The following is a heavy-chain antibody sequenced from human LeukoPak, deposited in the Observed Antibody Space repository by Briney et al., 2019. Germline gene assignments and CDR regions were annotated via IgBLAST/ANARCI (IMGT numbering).Heavy chain of an antibody. CDR3: ASSPSQDYYYYYLDV. J-gene: IGHJ6*03. CDR2: INSDGSST. V-gene: IGHV3-74*01. Sequence: GGSLRLSCAASGFTFSSYWMHWVRQAPGKGLVWVSRINSDGSSTSYADSVKGRFTITRDNAKNTLYLQMGSLRAEDMAVYYCASSPSQDYYYYYLDVWGKGTTVTVSS. CDR1: GFTFSSYW.